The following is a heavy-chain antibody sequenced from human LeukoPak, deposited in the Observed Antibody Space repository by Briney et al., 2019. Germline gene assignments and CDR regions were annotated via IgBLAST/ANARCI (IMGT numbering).Heavy chain of an antibody. J-gene: IGHJ4*02. CDR1: GGSFSGYY. D-gene: IGHD3-22*01. V-gene: IGHV4-59*01. CDR3: AVSSGYYGYYFDY. Sequence: SETLSVTCAVYGGSFSGYYWSWIRQPPGKGLEWIGYIYYSGSTNYNPSLKSRVTISVDTSKNQFSLKLSSVTAADTAVYYCAVSSGYYGYYFDYWGQGTLVTVSS. CDR2: IYYSGST.